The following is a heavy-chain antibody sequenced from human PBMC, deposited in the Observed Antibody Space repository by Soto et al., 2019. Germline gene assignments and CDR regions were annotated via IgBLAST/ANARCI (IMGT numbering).Heavy chain of an antibody. CDR3: ARICVEDTMIVVDCFDY. CDR1: GFSLSNARMG. Sequence: SGPTLVNPTETLTLTCTVSGFSLSNARMGVSWIRQPPGKALEWLAHIFSNDEKSYSTSLKSRLTISKDTSKSQVVLTMTNMDPVDTATYYCARICVEDTMIVVDCFDYWGQGTLVTVSS. V-gene: IGHV2-26*01. CDR2: IFSNDEK. J-gene: IGHJ4*02. D-gene: IGHD3-22*01.